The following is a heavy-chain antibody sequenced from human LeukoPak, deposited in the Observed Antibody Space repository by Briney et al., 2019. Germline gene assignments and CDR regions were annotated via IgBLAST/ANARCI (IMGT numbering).Heavy chain of an antibody. CDR1: GGSISSGGYY. V-gene: IGHV4-30-2*01. D-gene: IGHD5-12*01. CDR2: IYHSGST. Sequence: SQTLSLTCTVSGGSISSGGYYWSWIRQPPGKGLEWIGYIYHSGSTYYNPSLKSRVTISVDRSKNQFSLKLSSVTAADTAVYYCASDIVATISLNYWGQGTLVTVSS. J-gene: IGHJ4*02. CDR3: ASDIVATISLNY.